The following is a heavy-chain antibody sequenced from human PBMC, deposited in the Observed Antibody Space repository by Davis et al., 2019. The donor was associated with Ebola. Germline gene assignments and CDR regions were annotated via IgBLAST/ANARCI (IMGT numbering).Heavy chain of an antibody. Sequence: GESLKISCAASGFTFTNYDMHWVRQAPGKGLEWVAVISFDGRNEYYADSVKGRFTISRDNSKNTLYLQMNSLRAEDTAVYYCARTYYYDSSGYRNAFDIWGQGTMVTVSS. J-gene: IGHJ3*02. V-gene: IGHV3-30*03. D-gene: IGHD3-22*01. CDR3: ARTYYYDSSGYRNAFDI. CDR2: ISFDGRNE. CDR1: GFTFTNYD.